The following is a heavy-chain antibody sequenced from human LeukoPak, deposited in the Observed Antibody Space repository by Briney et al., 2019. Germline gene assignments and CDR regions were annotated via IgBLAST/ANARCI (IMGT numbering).Heavy chain of an antibody. CDR3: ARDSGYFRFDY. D-gene: IGHD3-22*01. V-gene: IGHV3-20*04. CDR2: INWNGGST. CDR1: GFTFDDYG. J-gene: IGHJ4*02. Sequence: GGSLRLSCAASGFTFDDYGMSWVRQAPGKGLEWVSGINWNGGSTGYADSVKGRFTISRDNAKSSLYLQMNSLRVEDTAVYYCARDSGYFRFDYWGQGTLVTVSS.